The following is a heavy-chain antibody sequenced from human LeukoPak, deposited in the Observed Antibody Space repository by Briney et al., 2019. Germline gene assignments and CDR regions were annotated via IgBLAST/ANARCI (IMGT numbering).Heavy chain of an antibody. V-gene: IGHV1-46*01. D-gene: IGHD6-19*01. CDR2: INPSGGST. Sequence: ASVKVSCKASGYTFTSYYMHWVRQAPGQGLEWMGIINPSGGSTSYAQKFQGRVTMTRDMSTSTDYMELSSLRSDDTAVYYCARADSSGWYYTRYWGQGTLVTVSS. CDR1: GYTFTSYY. J-gene: IGHJ4*02. CDR3: ARADSSGWYYTRY.